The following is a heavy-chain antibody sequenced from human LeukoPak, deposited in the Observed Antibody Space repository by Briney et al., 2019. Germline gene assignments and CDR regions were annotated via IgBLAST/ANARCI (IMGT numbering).Heavy chain of an antibody. CDR2: ISRSGGTT. D-gene: IGHD2-15*01. CDR1: RFTFSSYD. Sequence: GGSLRLSCAASRFTFSSYDMTWVRQTPGKGLQWVALISRSGGTTYYADSVKGRFTISRDNSKNTLYLQMTSLRAEDTAEYYCAKRGGTESFYYYYYMDVWGKGTTVTVSS. V-gene: IGHV3-23*01. CDR3: AKRGGTESFYYYYYMDV. J-gene: IGHJ6*03.